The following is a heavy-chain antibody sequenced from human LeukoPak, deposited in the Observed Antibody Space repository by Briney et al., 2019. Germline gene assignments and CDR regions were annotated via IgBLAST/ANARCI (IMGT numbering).Heavy chain of an antibody. V-gene: IGHV3-30-3*01. D-gene: IGHD2-2*01. Sequence: PGGSLRLSCAASGFTFSSYAIHWVRQAPGKGLEWVAVISYDGSNKYYADSVKGRFTISRDNSKNTLYLQMNSLKTEDTAVYYCVSQERVHCEIGSCYPYYFDYWGQGTLVTVSS. CDR3: VSQERVHCEIGSCYPYYFDY. J-gene: IGHJ4*02. CDR2: ISYDGSNK. CDR1: GFTFSSYA.